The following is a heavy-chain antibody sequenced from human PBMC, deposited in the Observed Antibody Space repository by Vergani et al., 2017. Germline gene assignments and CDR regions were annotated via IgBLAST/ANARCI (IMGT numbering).Heavy chain of an antibody. J-gene: IGHJ3*02. CDR3: ARRRAVRGTIISSTFDI. Sequence: QLQLQESDPGLVKPSETLSPTCIVSGGSIRRTFYYWGWFRHPPGKGLEWIGTTYHSGTTSYNPSLKSRLTISVDTSKNQFSLKVISVTAADTAVYYCARRRAVRGTIISSTFDIWGQGTMVSVSS. CDR2: TYHSGTT. CDR1: GGSIRRTFYY. V-gene: IGHV4-39*01. D-gene: IGHD3-10*01.